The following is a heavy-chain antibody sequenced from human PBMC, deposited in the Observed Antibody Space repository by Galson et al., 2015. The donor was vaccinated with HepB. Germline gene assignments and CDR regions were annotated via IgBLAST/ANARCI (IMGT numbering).Heavy chain of an antibody. CDR3: AKGGYYDFWSAYDS. CDR2: ISYDGTSN. CDR1: GFTFNNYG. D-gene: IGHD3-3*01. V-gene: IGHV3-30*18. Sequence: PLRLSCAASGFTFNNYGIHWVRQAPGKGLEWVAVISYDGTSNYYADSVEGRFTISRDNSKNTLYLQMNSLRPEDTAIYYCAKGGYYDFWSAYDSWGQGALVTVSS. J-gene: IGHJ4*02.